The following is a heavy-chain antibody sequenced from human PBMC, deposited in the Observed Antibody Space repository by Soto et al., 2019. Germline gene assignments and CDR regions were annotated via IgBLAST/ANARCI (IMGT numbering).Heavy chain of an antibody. Sequence: HPGGSPRLSCTASGFPFGDYAMSWFRQAPGKGLEWVGFIRSKAYGGTTEYAASVKGRFTISRDDSKSIAYLQMNSLKTEDTAVYYCTRDQSTNHYYYYGMDVWGQGTTVTVSS. CDR1: GFPFGDYA. V-gene: IGHV3-49*03. CDR3: TRDQSTNHYYYYGMDV. D-gene: IGHD2-2*01. J-gene: IGHJ6*02. CDR2: IRSKAYGGTT.